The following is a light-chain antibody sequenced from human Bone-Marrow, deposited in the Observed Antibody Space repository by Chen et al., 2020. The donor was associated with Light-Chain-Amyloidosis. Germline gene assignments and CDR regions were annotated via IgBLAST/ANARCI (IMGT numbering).Light chain of an antibody. J-gene: IGLJ2*01. CDR3: DSRDSSDNHLV. Sequence: SYELTQPPSVSVSPGQTARITCQGDSLRSYYASWYQQKPGQAPVLVIYGKNNRPSGIPDRFSGSSSGNTASLTSTGAQAEDEADYYCDSRDSSDNHLVFGGGTKLTVL. CDR2: GKN. V-gene: IGLV3-19*01. CDR1: SLRSYY.